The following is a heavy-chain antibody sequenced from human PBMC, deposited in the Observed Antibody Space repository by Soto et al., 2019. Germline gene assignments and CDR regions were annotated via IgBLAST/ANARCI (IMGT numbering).Heavy chain of an antibody. D-gene: IGHD3-22*01. CDR3: ATHGGYPPYYYYYGMDV. J-gene: IGHJ6*02. CDR2: INPNNGGT. CDR1: GYTFTGYY. Sequence: QVQLVQSGAEVKKPGASVKVSCKASGYTFTGYYMHWVRQAPGQGLEWMGWINPNNGGTNYAQKFQGWVTMTRDTSISTAYMELSRLRSDDTAVYYCATHGGYPPYYYYYGMDVWGQGTTVTVSS. V-gene: IGHV1-2*04.